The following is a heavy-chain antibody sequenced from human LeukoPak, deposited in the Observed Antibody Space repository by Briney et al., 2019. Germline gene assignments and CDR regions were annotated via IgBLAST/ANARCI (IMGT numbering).Heavy chain of an antibody. CDR3: ARGRYCSATICSGGDAFDI. D-gene: IGHD3-10*01. CDR1: GGSISNHY. Sequence: SETLSLTCTVSGGSISNHYWSWIRQPAGKGLEWIGRIYTSASTNYNPSLKSRVTLSVDASKNQFSLRLSSLTAADTAVYYCARGRYCSATICSGGDAFDIWGQGTVVTVSS. J-gene: IGHJ3*02. V-gene: IGHV4-4*07. CDR2: IYTSAST.